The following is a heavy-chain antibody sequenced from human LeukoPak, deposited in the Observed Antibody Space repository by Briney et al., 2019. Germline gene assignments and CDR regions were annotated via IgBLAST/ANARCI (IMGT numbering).Heavy chain of an antibody. J-gene: IGHJ4*02. V-gene: IGHV4-39*07. CDR1: GGSISSSSYY. D-gene: IGHD5-24*01. CDR3: ARGAEMPDY. CDR2: IYYSGST. Sequence: SETLSLTCTVSGGSISSSSYYWGWIRRPPGKGLEWIGSIYYSGSTYYNPSLESRVTISVDTSKNQFSLKLSSVTAADTAVYYCARGAEMPDYWGQGTLVTVSS.